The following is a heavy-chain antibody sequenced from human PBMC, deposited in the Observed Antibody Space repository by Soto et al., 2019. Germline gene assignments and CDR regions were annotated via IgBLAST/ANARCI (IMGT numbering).Heavy chain of an antibody. V-gene: IGHV4-59*12. J-gene: IGHJ4*02. Sequence: TSETLSLTCYVSGGSIGSYYWSWIRQPPGKGLEWIGYIYYSGSTNYNPSLKSRVTISVDASKNHFSLKLSSVTAADTAVYYCARDDSGYSGSHYIDYFNFWGQGTLVTVSS. CDR1: GGSIGSYY. D-gene: IGHD1-26*01. CDR3: ARDDSGYSGSHYIDYFNF. CDR2: IYYSGST.